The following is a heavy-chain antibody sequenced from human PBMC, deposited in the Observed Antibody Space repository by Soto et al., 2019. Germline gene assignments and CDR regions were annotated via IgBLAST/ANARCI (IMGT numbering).Heavy chain of an antibody. CDR1: GDSVSSFSAA. V-gene: IGHV6-1*01. Sequence: SQTLSLTCAISGDSVSSFSAAWNWIRQSPSGGLEWLGRTYYRSRVFSDYAESVKNRIIINPDTSKNQFSLQLKSVTPQDTAVYYCVRDRYSSSGWFDPWGQGTPVTVSS. D-gene: IGHD3-10*01. J-gene: IGHJ5*02. CDR3: VRDRYSSSGWFDP. CDR2: TYYRSRVFS.